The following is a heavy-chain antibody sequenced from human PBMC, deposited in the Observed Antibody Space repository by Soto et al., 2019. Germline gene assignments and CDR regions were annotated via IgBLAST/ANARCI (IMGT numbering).Heavy chain of an antibody. Sequence: ASVKVSFKASGYTFTSYGISWLRQAPGQGLEWMGWISAYNGNTNCAQKLQGRVTMTTDTSTSTAYMELRSLRSDDTAVYYCARDLDILTGTNWFDPWGRGTLVTVSS. D-gene: IGHD3-9*01. CDR2: ISAYNGNT. CDR1: GYTFTSYG. V-gene: IGHV1-18*01. J-gene: IGHJ5*02. CDR3: ARDLDILTGTNWFDP.